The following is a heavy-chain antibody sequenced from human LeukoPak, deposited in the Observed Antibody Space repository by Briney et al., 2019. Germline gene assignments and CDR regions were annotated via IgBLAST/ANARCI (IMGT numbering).Heavy chain of an antibody. Sequence: SQTLSLTCTVSGGSMSSYYWSWIRQPPGMGLEYIGNIFYSGSTNYNPSLKSRVTISVDTSKNQFSLKLSSVTAADTAVYYCASGAGVRGVNHGDYWGQGTLVTVSS. V-gene: IGHV4-59*01. J-gene: IGHJ4*02. CDR2: IFYSGST. CDR1: GGSMSSYY. CDR3: ASGAGVRGVNHGDY. D-gene: IGHD3-10*01.